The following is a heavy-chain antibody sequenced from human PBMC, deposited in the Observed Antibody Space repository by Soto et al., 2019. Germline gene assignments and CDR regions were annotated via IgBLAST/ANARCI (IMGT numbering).Heavy chain of an antibody. J-gene: IGHJ4*02. V-gene: IGHV3-30*18. CDR3: AKGDLKYYYGSGSYYPY. CDR2: ISYDGSNK. CDR1: GFTFSSYG. D-gene: IGHD3-10*01. Sequence: GWSLRLSCAASGFTFSSYGMHWVRQAPGKGLEWVAVISYDGSNKYYADSVKGRFTISRDNSKNTLYLQMNSLRAEDTAVYYCAKGDLKYYYGSGSYYPYWGQGTLVTVSS.